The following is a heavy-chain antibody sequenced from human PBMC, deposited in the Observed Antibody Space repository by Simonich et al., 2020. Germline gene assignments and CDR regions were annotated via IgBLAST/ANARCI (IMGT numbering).Heavy chain of an antibody. D-gene: IGHD2-15*01. CDR2: VRAYNGNT. CDR3: ARASRGTWWYYYFDY. Sequence: QVQLVQSGAEVKKPGASVKVSCKASGYTFPSYGISWVRPAPGKGLEWMGWVRAYNGNTNYAQKLQGRVTMTTDTSTSTAYMELRSLRSDDTAVYYCARASRGTWWYYYFDYWGQGTLVTVSS. CDR1: GYTFPSYG. V-gene: IGHV1-18*01. J-gene: IGHJ4*02.